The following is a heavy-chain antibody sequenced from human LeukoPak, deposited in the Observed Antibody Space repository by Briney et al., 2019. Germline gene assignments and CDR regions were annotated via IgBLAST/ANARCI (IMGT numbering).Heavy chain of an antibody. CDR1: GLILRGHA. CDR3: AKGYSSGWTPFDY. D-gene: IGHD6-19*01. CDR2: IGDKGEIE. V-gene: IGHV3-23*01. Sequence: GGSLRVSCEASGLILRGHAMSWVRQALGKGLEWVSGIGDKGEIERYADSVKGRFTIYRDNFRNTVYLEMRSLRPEDTAVYYCAKGYSSGWTPFDYWGQGTQLTVSS. J-gene: IGHJ4*02.